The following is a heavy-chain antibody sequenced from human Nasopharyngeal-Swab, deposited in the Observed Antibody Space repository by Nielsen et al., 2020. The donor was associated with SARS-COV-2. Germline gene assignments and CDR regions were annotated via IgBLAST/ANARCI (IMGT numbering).Heavy chain of an antibody. D-gene: IGHD3-22*01. CDR3: ARDVGDYYDSSGTFDY. V-gene: IGHV3-74*01. CDR2: INSDGSST. J-gene: IGHJ4*02. Sequence: PGKGLVWVSRINSDGSSTSYADSVKGRFTISRDNAKNTLYLQMNSLRAEDTAVYYCARDVGDYYDSSGTFDYWGQGTLVTVSS.